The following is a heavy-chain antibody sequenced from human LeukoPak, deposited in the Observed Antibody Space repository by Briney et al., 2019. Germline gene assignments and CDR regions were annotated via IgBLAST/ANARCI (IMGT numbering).Heavy chain of an antibody. CDR3: AREGAGTTFSFDY. V-gene: IGHV4-59*01. CDR2: IYYSGST. D-gene: IGHD1-1*01. Sequence: SETLSLTCTVSGGSISSYYWSWIRQPPGKGLEWIGYIYYSGSTNYNPSLKSRVTISVDTSKSQFSLKLSSVTAADTAVYYCAREGAGTTFSFDYWGQGTLVTVSS. J-gene: IGHJ4*02. CDR1: GGSISSYY.